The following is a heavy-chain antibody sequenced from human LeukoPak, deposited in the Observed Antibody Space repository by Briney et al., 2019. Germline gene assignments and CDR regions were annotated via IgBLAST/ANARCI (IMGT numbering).Heavy chain of an antibody. V-gene: IGHV3-23*01. D-gene: IGHD3-22*01. Sequence: PGGSLRLSCAASGFSFSDAWMNWVRQAPGTGLEWVSSIPGSGGATYYADSVRGRFSISRDSSKNTVYLQMNSLRDEDTAVYYCARARPWDSSRSYYFGMDVWGHGTTVTVSS. J-gene: IGHJ6*02. CDR3: ARARPWDSSRSYYFGMDV. CDR1: GFSFSDAW. CDR2: IPGSGGAT.